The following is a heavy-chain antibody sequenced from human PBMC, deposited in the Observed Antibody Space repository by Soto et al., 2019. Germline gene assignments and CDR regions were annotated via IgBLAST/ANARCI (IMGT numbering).Heavy chain of an antibody. CDR3: ARGNVLRYFDWLFFDY. CDR2: IYYSGST. Sequence: SETLSLTCTVSGGSISSGGYYWSWIRQHPGKGLEWIGYIYYSGSTYYNPSLKSRVTISVDTSKNQFSLKLSSVTAADTAVYYCARGNVLRYFDWLFFDYWGQGTLVTVSS. V-gene: IGHV4-31*03. CDR1: GGSISSGGYY. J-gene: IGHJ4*02. D-gene: IGHD3-9*01.